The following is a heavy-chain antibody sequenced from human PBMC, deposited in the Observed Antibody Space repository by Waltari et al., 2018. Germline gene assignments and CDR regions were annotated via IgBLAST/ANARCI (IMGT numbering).Heavy chain of an antibody. J-gene: IGHJ5*02. CDR1: GYSISSGYY. V-gene: IGHV4-38-2*02. CDR2: IYHSGSP. CDR3: ARALSGGDRPSWFDP. D-gene: IGHD3-10*01. Sequence: QVQLQESGPGLVKPSETLSLTCTVSGYSISSGYYWGWSRQPPGKGLEWIGSIYHSGSPYYSPSLKSRVTIAVDTSKNQFSLKLSSVTAADTAVYYCARALSGGDRPSWFDPWGQGTLVTVSS.